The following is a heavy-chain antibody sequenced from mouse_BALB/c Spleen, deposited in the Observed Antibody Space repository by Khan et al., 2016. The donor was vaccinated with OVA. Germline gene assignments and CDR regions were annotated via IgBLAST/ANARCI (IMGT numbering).Heavy chain of an antibody. V-gene: IGHV2-6-7*01. CDR1: GFSLTGYG. CDR2: IWGDGST. J-gene: IGHJ4*01. D-gene: IGHD2-10*01. Sequence: VQLQESGPGLVAPSQSLSITCTVSGFSLTGYGVNWVRQPPGQGLEWLGLIWGDGSTDYNSALKSSLSISKDNSKSQVFLKMNRLQTDDTARYYCARAYYGNYREAMDYWGQGTSVTGSS. CDR3: ARAYYGNYREAMDY.